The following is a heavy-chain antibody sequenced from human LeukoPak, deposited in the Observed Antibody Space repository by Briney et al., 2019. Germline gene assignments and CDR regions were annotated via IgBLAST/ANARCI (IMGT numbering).Heavy chain of an antibody. CDR1: GFTFKNYA. Sequence: TGGSLRLSCVASGFTFKNYAMSWVRQAPGKGLEWVSAIDSSGAYTYYADSVRGRFIISRDNSKNSMYLQMNSLRAEDTAIYYCARILAEYFQHWVQGTLVTVSS. CDR2: IDSSGAYT. V-gene: IGHV3-23*01. CDR3: ARILAEYFQH. J-gene: IGHJ1*01.